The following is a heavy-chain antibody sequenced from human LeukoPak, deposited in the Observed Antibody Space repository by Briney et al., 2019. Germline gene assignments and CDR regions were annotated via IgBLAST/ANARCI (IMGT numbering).Heavy chain of an antibody. D-gene: IGHD6-6*01. CDR1: GFTFSNYG. J-gene: IGHJ4*02. Sequence: PGGSLRLSCAASGFTFSNYGMSWVRQAPGKGLEWVSAISDSGSTYYADSVKGRFTISRDNSKNTLYLQMNSLRAEDTAVYYCAKRAPYSSSSVYFDSWGQGTLVTVSS. V-gene: IGHV3-23*05. CDR3: AKRAPYSSSSVYFDS. CDR2: ISDSGST.